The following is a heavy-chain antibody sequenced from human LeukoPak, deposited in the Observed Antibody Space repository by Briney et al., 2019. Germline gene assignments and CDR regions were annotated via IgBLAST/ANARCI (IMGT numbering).Heavy chain of an antibody. J-gene: IGHJ4*02. CDR1: EFTFSSSW. CDR3: ARDRAYSTFDY. D-gene: IGHD2/OR15-2a*01. V-gene: IGHV3-7*03. CDR2: INEDGSTK. Sequence: GRSLRLSCTASEFTFSSSWMTWFRQAPGKGLAWLANINEDGSTKNYVDSVKGRFSISRDNAKKSLYLQMNSLRAEDTAVYYCARDRAYSTFDYWGQGTLVTVSS.